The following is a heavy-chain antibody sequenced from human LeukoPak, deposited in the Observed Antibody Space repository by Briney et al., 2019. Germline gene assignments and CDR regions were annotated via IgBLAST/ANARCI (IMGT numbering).Heavy chain of an antibody. V-gene: IGHV3-21*01. Sequence: GGSLRLSCAASGFTFSTYSMNWVRQVPGKGLEWVSHISSSSYIDHADAVKGRFTISRDNAKNSLYLQMNSLRAEDTAVYYCARGLVVVPAAPDAFDIWGQGTMVTVSS. CDR3: ARGLVVVPAAPDAFDI. CDR1: GFTFSTYS. J-gene: IGHJ3*02. D-gene: IGHD2-2*01. CDR2: ISSSSYI.